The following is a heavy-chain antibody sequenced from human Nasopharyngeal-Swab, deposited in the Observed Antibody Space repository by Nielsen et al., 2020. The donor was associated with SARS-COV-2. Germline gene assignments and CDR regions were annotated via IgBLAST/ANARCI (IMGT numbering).Heavy chain of an antibody. CDR1: GFNFSRYG. Sequence: GGSLRLSCVASGFNFSRYGLTWVRQAPGKGLEWVSSISGSTSHMYYADSVKGRFTISRDNAENSVFLQMTSLRVEDTAVYYCARDGWSAEYFFDYWGQGSLVTVSS. J-gene: IGHJ4*02. CDR3: ARDGWSAEYFFDY. V-gene: IGHV3-21*01. CDR2: ISGSTSHM. D-gene: IGHD3-3*01.